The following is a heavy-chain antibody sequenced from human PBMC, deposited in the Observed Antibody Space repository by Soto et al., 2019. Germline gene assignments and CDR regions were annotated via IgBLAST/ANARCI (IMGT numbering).Heavy chain of an antibody. V-gene: IGHV1-2*04. J-gene: IGHJ6*02. Sequence: ASVKVSCKASGYTFTDSYIHWVRQAPGKGLEWMGWISPSSGATQYAQKFQGWVTVTRDTSTSTVYLDVNSLRAEDTAVYYCASSLLLYSSSWSLGYYYYGMDVWGQGTTVTVSS. CDR3: ASSLLLYSSSWSLGYYYYGMDV. D-gene: IGHD6-13*01. CDR2: ISPSSGAT. CDR1: GYTFTDSY.